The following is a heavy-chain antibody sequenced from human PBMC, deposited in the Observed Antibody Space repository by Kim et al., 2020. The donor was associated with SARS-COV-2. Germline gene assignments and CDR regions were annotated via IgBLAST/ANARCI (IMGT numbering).Heavy chain of an antibody. J-gene: IGHJ6*02. V-gene: IGHV3-43*01. CDR3: AKGGRGIIGTTGAGYGMDV. CDR1: GFTFDDYN. Sequence: GGSLRLSCAASGFTFDDYNMHWVRQAPGKGLEWVSLISWDGGRTYYADSVKGRFTISRDNSKNSLYLQMNSQRTEDTALYYCAKGGRGIIGTTGAGYGMDVWGQGTTVTVSS. D-gene: IGHD1-20*01. CDR2: ISWDGGRT.